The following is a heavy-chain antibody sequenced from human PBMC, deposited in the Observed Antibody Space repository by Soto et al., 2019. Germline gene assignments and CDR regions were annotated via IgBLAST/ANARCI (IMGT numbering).Heavy chain of an antibody. CDR2: IIPIFDTA. D-gene: IGHD6-13*01. Sequence: QVQLVQSGAEVKKPGSSVKVSCKASGGTFSSYAISWVRQAPGQGLEWMVGIIPIFDTANYAQKFQGRVTITADESTSTVYMEMSSLRSEDTSEYYCARDVIAAAGTAGWGQGTLVTVSS. CDR3: ARDVIAAAGTAG. CDR1: GGTFSSYA. J-gene: IGHJ4*02. V-gene: IGHV1-69*12.